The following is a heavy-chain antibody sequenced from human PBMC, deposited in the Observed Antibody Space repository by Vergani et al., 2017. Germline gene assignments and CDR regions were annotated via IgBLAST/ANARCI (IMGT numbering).Heavy chain of an antibody. J-gene: IGHJ3*02. CDR3: ARGYSSGDDFDI. V-gene: IGHV3-9*01. CDR1: GFTFDDYA. Sequence: EVQLVESGGGLVQPGRSLRLSCAASGFTFDDYAMHWVRQAPGKGLEWVSGISWNSGSIGYADSVKGRFTISRDNAKNLLYLQMNSLRAEDTDLYYCARGYSSGDDFDIWGQGTMVTVSS. CDR2: ISWNSGSI. D-gene: IGHD6-19*01.